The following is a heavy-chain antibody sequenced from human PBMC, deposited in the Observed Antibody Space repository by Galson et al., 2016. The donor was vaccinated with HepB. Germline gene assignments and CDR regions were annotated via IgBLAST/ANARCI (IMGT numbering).Heavy chain of an antibody. CDR3: ARDAPGDGTEIDS. V-gene: IGHV6-1*01. CDR2: TYYRSRWYN. Sequence: CAISGDSVSSNSAAWNWFRQSPSRGLEWLGRTYYRSRWYNDYAISVKGRITVNPDTSKNQFSLRLNSVTPEDTAVYYCARDAPGDGTEIDSWGQGTLVTVSS. J-gene: IGHJ4*02. D-gene: IGHD6-19*01. CDR1: GDSVSSNSAA.